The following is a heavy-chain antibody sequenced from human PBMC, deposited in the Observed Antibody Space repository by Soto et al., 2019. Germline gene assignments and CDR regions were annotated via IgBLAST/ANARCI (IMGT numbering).Heavy chain of an antibody. V-gene: IGHV1-24*01. CDR2: FDPEDGET. D-gene: IGHD3-9*01. CDR1: GYTLTELS. J-gene: IGHJ4*02. Sequence: ALVKVSCKVSGYTLTELSMHWVRQAPGKGLEWMGGFDPEDGETIYAQKFQGRVTMTEDTSTDTAYMELSSLRSEDTAVYYCATGIPFYYDILTGYFDYWGQGTLVTV. CDR3: ATGIPFYYDILTGYFDY.